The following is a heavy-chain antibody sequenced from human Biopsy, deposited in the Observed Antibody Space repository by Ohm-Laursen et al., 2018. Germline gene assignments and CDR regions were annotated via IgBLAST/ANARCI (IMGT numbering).Heavy chain of an antibody. CDR2: IYTSGST. J-gene: IGHJ4*02. CDR3: ARGMRTTGWPYFDY. CDR1: GGSISSYY. V-gene: IGHV4-4*07. Sequence: TLSLTCTVSGGSISSYYWNWIRQPAGKGLEWIGRIYTSGSTNYNPSLRSRVTMSVDTSKNQFSLRLNPVTAADTAVYYCARGMRTTGWPYFDYWGQGILVTVSS. D-gene: IGHD2/OR15-2a*01.